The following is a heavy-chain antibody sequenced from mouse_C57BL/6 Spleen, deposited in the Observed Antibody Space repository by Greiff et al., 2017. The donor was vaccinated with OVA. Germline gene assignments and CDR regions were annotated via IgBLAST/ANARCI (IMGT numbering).Heavy chain of an antibody. V-gene: IGHV1-53*01. CDR3: AGEDYGSSWFAY. D-gene: IGHD1-1*01. CDR1: GYTFTSYW. Sequence: VQLQQPGTELVKPGASVKLSCKASGYTFTSYWMHWVKQRPGQGLEWIGNINPSNGGTNYNEKFKSKATLTVDKSSSTAYMQLSSLTSEDSAVYDCAGEDYGSSWFAYWGQGTLVTVSA. CDR2: INPSNGGT. J-gene: IGHJ3*01.